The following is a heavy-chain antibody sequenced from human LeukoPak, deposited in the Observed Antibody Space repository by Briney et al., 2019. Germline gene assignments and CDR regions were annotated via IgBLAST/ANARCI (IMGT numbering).Heavy chain of an antibody. CDR1: GGSISTSNYY. Sequence: SETLSLTCTVSGGSISTSNYYWGWIRQPPGKGLEWIGNIFYSGSTYYSPSLRSRVTISLDTSRNQFSLKLNSVTAADTAVYYCARENYYYMDVWGKGTTVTVSS. CDR3: ARENYYYMDV. V-gene: IGHV4-39*07. CDR2: IFYSGST. J-gene: IGHJ6*03.